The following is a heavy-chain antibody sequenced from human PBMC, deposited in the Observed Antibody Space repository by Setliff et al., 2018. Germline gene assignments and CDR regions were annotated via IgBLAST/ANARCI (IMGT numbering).Heavy chain of an antibody. CDR1: GGSLRGNAIF. Sequence: PSETLSLTCTVSGGSLRGNAIFWGWIRQPPGKGLEWIGSIYYTGDPYYNPSLKSRVTMSVDTSRNQLYLKLTSVTAADTAVYYCARETTMTYYFYYMDVWGKGTTVTVSS. CDR3: ARETTMTYYFYYMDV. J-gene: IGHJ6*03. V-gene: IGHV4-39*02. D-gene: IGHD4-17*01. CDR2: IYYTGDP.